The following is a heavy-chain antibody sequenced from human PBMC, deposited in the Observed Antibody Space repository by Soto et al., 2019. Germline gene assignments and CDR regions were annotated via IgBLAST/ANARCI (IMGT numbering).Heavy chain of an antibody. V-gene: IGHV3-30*18. CDR1: GFTFSSYG. CDR3: AKARGVAVAGKVYYGMDV. J-gene: IGHJ6*02. Sequence: GGSLRPSCAASGFTFSSYGMHWVRQAPGKGLEWVAVISYDGSNKYYADSVKGRFTISRDNSKNTLYLQMNSLRAEDTAVYYCAKARGVAVAGKVYYGMDVWGQGTTVTVSS. CDR2: ISYDGSNK. D-gene: IGHD6-19*01.